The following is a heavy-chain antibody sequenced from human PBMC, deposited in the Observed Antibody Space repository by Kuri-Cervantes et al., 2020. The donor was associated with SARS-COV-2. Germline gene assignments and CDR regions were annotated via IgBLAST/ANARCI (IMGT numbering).Heavy chain of an antibody. CDR3: ARRYDYVWGSFLYYYYGMDV. CDR1: GYTFTSYG. CDR2: IIPIFGTA. D-gene: IGHD3-16*01. Sequence: SSVKVSCKASGYTFTSYGISWVRQAPGQGLEWMGGIIPIFGTANYAQKFQGRVTITADKSTSTAYMELSSLRSEDTAVYYCARRYDYVWGSFLYYYYGMDVWGQGTTVTVSS. V-gene: IGHV1-69*06. J-gene: IGHJ6*02.